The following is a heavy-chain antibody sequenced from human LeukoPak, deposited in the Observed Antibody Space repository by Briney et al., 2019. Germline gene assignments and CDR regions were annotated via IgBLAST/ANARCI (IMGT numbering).Heavy chain of an antibody. J-gene: IGHJ3*02. V-gene: IGHV4-34*01. CDR3: ARAEVAFDI. CDR1: GGSFSGYY. CDR2: INHSGST. Sequence: PSETLSLTCAVYGGSFSGYYWSWIRQPPGEGLEWIGEINHSGSTNYNPSLKSRVTISVDTSKNQFSLKLSSVTAADTAVYYCARAEVAFDIWGQGTIVTVSS.